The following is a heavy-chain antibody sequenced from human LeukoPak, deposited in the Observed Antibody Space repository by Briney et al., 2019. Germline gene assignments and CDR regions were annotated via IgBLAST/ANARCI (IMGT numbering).Heavy chain of an antibody. D-gene: IGHD3-22*01. Sequence: PGRSPRLSCAASGFTFSSYGMHWVRQAPGKGLEWVAVISYDGSNKYYADSVKGRFTISRDNSKNTLYLQMNSLRAEDTAVYYCAKGGHYDSSGYYIQIDWGQGTLVTVSS. CDR3: AKGGHYDSSGYYIQID. J-gene: IGHJ4*02. CDR1: GFTFSSYG. V-gene: IGHV3-30*18. CDR2: ISYDGSNK.